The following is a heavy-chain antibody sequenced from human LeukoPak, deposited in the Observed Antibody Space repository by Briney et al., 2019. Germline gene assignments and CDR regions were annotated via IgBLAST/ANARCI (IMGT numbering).Heavy chain of an antibody. J-gene: IGHJ6*04. CDR2: IFHTGSA. D-gene: IGHD4-17*01. CDR3: ARDLDTTVTMKGMDV. V-gene: IGHV4-38-2*02. CDR1: GYSISSGYY. Sequence: SETLSLTCNVSGYSISSGYYWGWIRQPPGKGLEYIGSIFHTGSADYNPSLKSRVTLSVDTSKNRFSLRLTSVTAADTAVYYCARDLDTTVTMKGMDVWGKGTTVTVSS.